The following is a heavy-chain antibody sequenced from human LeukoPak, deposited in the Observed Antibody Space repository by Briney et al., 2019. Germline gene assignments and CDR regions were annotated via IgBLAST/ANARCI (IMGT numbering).Heavy chain of an antibody. CDR1: GFTFSSYE. CDR2: ISSSSSTI. D-gene: IGHD2-21*01. V-gene: IGHV3-48*01. J-gene: IGHJ3*02. CDR3: ARGTILGAFDI. Sequence: GGSLRLSRAASGFTFSSYEMNWVRQAPGKGLEWVSYISSSSSTIYYADSVKGRFTISRDNAKNSLYLQMNSLRAEDTAVYYCARGTILGAFDIWGQGTMVTVSS.